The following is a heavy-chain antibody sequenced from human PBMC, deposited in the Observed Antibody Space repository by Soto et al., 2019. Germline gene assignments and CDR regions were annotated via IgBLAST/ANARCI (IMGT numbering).Heavy chain of an antibody. D-gene: IGHD6-19*01. V-gene: IGHV4-59*01. CDR1: GGSISSYY. CDR2: IYYSGST. J-gene: IGHJ5*02. Sequence: SETLSLTCTVSGGSISSYYWSWIRQPPGKGLEWIGYIYYSGSTNYNPSLKSRVTISVDTSKNQFSLKLSSVTATDTAVYYCAGGAVAGTRGWLDPSGEGTMFTVYS. CDR3: AGGAVAGTRGWLDP.